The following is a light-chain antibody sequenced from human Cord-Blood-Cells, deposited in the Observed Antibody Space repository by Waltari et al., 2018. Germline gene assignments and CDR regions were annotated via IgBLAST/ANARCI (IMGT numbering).Light chain of an antibody. J-gene: IGLJ2*01. V-gene: IGLV3-1*01. CDR3: QAWDSSTVV. CDR2: QDS. CDR1: KLGDKY. Sequence: ELTQPPSVSVSPGQTASITCSGDKLGDKYACWYQQKPGQSPVLVIYQDSKRPSGIPERFSGSNSGNTATLTISGTQAMDEADYYCQAWDSSTVVFGGGTKLTVL.